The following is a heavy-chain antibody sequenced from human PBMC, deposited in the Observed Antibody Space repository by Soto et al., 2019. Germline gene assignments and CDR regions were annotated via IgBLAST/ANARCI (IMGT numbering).Heavy chain of an antibody. Sequence: ASVKVSCKASGYTFTSYAMHWVRQAPGQRLEWMGWINAGNGNTKYSQKFQGRVTITRDTSASTAYMELSSLRSEDTAVYYCARDHCSGGSCYFDYWGQGTLVTV. CDR2: INAGNGNT. J-gene: IGHJ4*02. CDR3: ARDHCSGGSCYFDY. CDR1: GYTFTSYA. D-gene: IGHD2-15*01. V-gene: IGHV1-3*01.